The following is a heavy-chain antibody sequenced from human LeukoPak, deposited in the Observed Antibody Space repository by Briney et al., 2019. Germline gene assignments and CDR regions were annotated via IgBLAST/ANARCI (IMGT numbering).Heavy chain of an antibody. Sequence: GGSLRLSCAASGFTFSNYNMNWVRQAPGKGLEWVSYISSSTTIYYADSVKGRFTVSRDNAKNSLYLEMNSLKDEDTAMFYCARVGDGYSVNYFDYWGQGTLVTVSS. CDR3: ARVGDGYSVNYFDY. V-gene: IGHV3-69-1*01. D-gene: IGHD5-24*01. CDR2: ISSSTTI. J-gene: IGHJ4*02. CDR1: GFTFSNYN.